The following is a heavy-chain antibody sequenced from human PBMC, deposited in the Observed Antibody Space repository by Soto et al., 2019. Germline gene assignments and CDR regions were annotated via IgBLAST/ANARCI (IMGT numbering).Heavy chain of an antibody. D-gene: IGHD3-10*01. CDR2: ITPIFGTA. CDR1: GGTFSSYC. J-gene: IGHJ5*01. V-gene: IGHV1-69*13. Sequence: PVWVSCKTSGGTFSSYCFSWVRQPPGQELEWMGGITPIFGTANYAQKFQGRVTITADEATSTAYMELSSLRSEDTAVYYCARVITKVQGVILPLYDPSGRGSLVIVSS. CDR3: ARVITKVQGVILPLYDP.